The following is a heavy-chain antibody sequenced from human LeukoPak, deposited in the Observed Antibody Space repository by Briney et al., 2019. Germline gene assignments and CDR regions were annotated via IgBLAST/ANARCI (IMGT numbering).Heavy chain of an antibody. J-gene: IGHJ3*02. CDR3: AKDPSTVISSSWYHDAFDI. CDR1: GFTFDDYA. V-gene: IGHV3-9*01. Sequence: PGRSLRLSCAASGFTFDDYAMHWVRQAPGKGLEWVSGISWNSGSIGYADSVKGRFTISRDNAKNSLYLQMNSLRAEDTAVYYCAKDPSTVISSSWYHDAFDIWGQGTMVTVSS. D-gene: IGHD6-13*01. CDR2: ISWNSGSI.